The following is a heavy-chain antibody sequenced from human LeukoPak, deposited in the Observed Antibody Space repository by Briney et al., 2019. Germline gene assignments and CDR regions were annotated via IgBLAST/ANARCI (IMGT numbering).Heavy chain of an antibody. V-gene: IGHV3-7*04. D-gene: IGHD5-12*01. CDR2: IKQDGGEK. Sequence: GGSLRLSCAASGFTFSSYWMSWVRQAPGKGLEWVANIKQDGGEKNYVDSVRGRFSISRDNAKNSLYPQMNSLRGEDTAVYYCARGGFLFDPWGQGTLVTVSS. J-gene: IGHJ5*02. CDR3: ARGGFLFDP. CDR1: GFTFSSYW.